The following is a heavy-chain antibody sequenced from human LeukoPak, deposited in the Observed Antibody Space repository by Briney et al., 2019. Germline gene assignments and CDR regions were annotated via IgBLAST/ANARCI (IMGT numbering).Heavy chain of an antibody. V-gene: IGHV4-59*01. D-gene: IGHD4-11*01. J-gene: IGHJ4*02. Sequence: SETLSPTCTVSGGSISTYYWSWIRQPPGKGLEWIGYIYYSGSTNYNPSLKSRVTISLDTSKSQFSLKLSSVTAADTAVYYCARSRRSTVTIDLDYWGQGTLVTVSS. CDR2: IYYSGST. CDR3: ARSRRSTVTIDLDY. CDR1: GGSISTYY.